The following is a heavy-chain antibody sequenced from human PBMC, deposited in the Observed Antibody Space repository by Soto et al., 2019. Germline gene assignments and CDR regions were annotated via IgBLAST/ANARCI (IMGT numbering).Heavy chain of an antibody. CDR3: ARGQIVAFRRYFDY. CDR2: IIPIFGTA. Sequence: SVKVSCNASGGTFSSYAISWVRQAPGQGLEWMGGIIPIFGTANYAQKFQGRVTITADKSTSTAYMELSSLRSEDTAVYYCARGQIVAFRRYFDYWGQGSRVTVSS. CDR1: GGTFSSYA. D-gene: IGHD2-21*01. V-gene: IGHV1-69*06. J-gene: IGHJ4*02.